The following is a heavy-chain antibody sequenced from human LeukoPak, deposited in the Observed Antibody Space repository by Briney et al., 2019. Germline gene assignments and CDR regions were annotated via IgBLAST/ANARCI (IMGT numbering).Heavy chain of an antibody. CDR3: ARDLELEEPGTYGLDV. Sequence: ASVKVSCKASGGTFKNDVINWVRQAPGQGLEWMGRIIPIFGIPSYTQKFQGRLTITADKSTNTVHMELSSLTSDDTAVYFCARDLELEEPGTYGLDVWGQGTTVTVSS. V-gene: IGHV1-69*04. CDR2: IIPIFGIP. J-gene: IGHJ6*02. D-gene: IGHD1-14*01. CDR1: GGTFKNDV.